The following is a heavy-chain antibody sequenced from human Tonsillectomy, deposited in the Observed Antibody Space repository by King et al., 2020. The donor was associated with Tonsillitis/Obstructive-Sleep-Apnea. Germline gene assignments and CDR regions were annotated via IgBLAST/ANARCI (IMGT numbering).Heavy chain of an antibody. CDR2: INAGNGNT. V-gene: IGHV1-3*01. D-gene: IGHD5-24*01. J-gene: IGHJ4*02. CDR3: ARDKDGYNYPDY. Sequence: QLVQSGAEVKKPGASVKVSCKASGYTFTTYTMHWVRQAPGQRLEWMGWINAGNGNTEYSQKFQGRVTITRETSASPAYMELSSLRSEDTAVYYCARDKDGYNYPDYWGQGTLVTVSS. CDR1: GYTFTTYT.